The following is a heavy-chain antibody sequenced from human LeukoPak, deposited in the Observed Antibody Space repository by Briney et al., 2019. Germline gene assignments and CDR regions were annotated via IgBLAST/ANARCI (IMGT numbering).Heavy chain of an antibody. CDR2: IIPIFGTA. CDR3: ASVYDDGSGYHYNWFDP. V-gene: IGHV1-69*13. J-gene: IGHJ5*02. CDR1: GGTFRKYT. Sequence: RASVKVSCKASGGTFRKYTISWVRQAPGQGLEWMGGIIPIFGTAKNAQKFQDRVTITADESTSTAYMELRSLRSEDTAIYYCASVYDDGSGYHYNWFDPWGQGTLVTVSS. D-gene: IGHD3-22*01.